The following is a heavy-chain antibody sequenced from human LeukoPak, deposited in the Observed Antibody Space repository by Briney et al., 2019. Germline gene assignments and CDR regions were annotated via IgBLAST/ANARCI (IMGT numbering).Heavy chain of an antibody. V-gene: IGHV1-69*05. CDR3: ANGNYYDRSGNHHRIYNWFDP. CDR2: IIPILGTA. CDR1: GGTFSNYA. Sequence: SVMVSCKASGGTFSNYAISWVRQAPGQGLEWMGGIIPILGTANYAPKFQDRVTISMDESTSTSFMELRSLRSEDTAVYYCANGNYYDRSGNHHRIYNWFDPWGQGTLVTVSS. D-gene: IGHD3-22*01. J-gene: IGHJ5*02.